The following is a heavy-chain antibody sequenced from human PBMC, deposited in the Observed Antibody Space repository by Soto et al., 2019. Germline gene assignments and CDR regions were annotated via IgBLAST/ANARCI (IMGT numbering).Heavy chain of an antibody. CDR1: GGSISSGGYS. J-gene: IGHJ4*02. D-gene: IGHD3-22*01. CDR3: ARDSYSSGYYYGYFDY. V-gene: IGHV4-30-2*01. Sequence: MSLTCAVSGGSISSGGYSWSWIRQPPGKGLEWIGYIYHSGSTYYNPSLKSRVTISVDRSKNQFSLKLSSVTAADTAVYYCARDSYSSGYYYGYFDYWGQGTLVTVSS. CDR2: IYHSGST.